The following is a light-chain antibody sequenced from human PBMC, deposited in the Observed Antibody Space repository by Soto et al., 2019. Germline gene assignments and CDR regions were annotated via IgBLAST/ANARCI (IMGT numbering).Light chain of an antibody. CDR2: QVS. J-gene: IGLJ3*02. Sequence: QSVLTQPASVSGSPGQSITISCTGTSSDVGGYYYVSWYQHHPGKAPKLMIYQVSNRPSGVSNRFSGSKSGNTASLTISGLQAEVEADYFCCSYAGSYNLGVFGGGTKLTVL. V-gene: IGLV2-14*01. CDR3: CSYAGSYNLGV. CDR1: SSDVGGYYY.